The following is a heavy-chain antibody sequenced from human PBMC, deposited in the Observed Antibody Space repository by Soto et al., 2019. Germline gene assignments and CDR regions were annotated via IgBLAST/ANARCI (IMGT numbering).Heavy chain of an antibody. J-gene: IGHJ6*02. CDR3: ARDSAPGTDYYYYGMDV. CDR2: ISYDGSNK. V-gene: IGHV3-30-3*01. CDR1: GFTFSSYA. Sequence: GGSLRLSCAASGFTFSSYAMHWVRQAPGKGLEWVAVISYDGSNKYYADSVKGRFTISRDNSKNTLYLQMNSLRAEDTAVYYCARDSAPGTDYYYYGMDVWGQGTTVTVSS. D-gene: IGHD1-1*01.